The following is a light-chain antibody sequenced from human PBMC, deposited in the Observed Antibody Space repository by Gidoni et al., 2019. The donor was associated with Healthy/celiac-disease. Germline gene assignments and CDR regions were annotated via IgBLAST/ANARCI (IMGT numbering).Light chain of an antibody. CDR1: QSVLYSSNNKNY. CDR3: QHLNS. CDR2: WAS. Sequence: DIVMTQSPDSLAVSLGERATINCKSSQSVLYSSNNKNYLAWYQQKPGQPPKLLIYWASTRESGVPDRFSGSGSGTDFTLTISSLQAEDVAVYYCQHLNSFXQXTKLEIK. J-gene: IGKJ2*03. V-gene: IGKV4-1*01.